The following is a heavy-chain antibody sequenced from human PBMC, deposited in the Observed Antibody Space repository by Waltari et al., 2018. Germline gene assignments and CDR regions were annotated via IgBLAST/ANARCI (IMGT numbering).Heavy chain of an antibody. V-gene: IGHV1-2*02. D-gene: IGHD2-15*01. Sequence: QVQLVQSGAEVKKPGASVKVSCTASGYTFTGYYMHWVRQAPGQGLEWMGWSNPNSGGTNYAQKFQGRVTMTRDTSISTAYMELSRLRSDDTAVYYCARDIVVVVAATRAHAFDIWGQGTMVTVSS. J-gene: IGHJ3*02. CDR2: SNPNSGGT. CDR3: ARDIVVVVAATRAHAFDI. CDR1: GYTFTGYY.